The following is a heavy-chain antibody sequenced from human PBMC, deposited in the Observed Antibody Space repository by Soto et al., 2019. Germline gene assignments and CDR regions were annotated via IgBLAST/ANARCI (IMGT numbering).Heavy chain of an antibody. Sequence: ASVKVSCKASGYTFTGYYMHWVRQAPGQGLEWMGWINPNSGGTNYAQKFQGRATMTRDTSISTAYMELSRLRSDDTAVYYCARDSYYYDRRGYPDYWGPGTLLTVSS. CDR2: INPNSGGT. J-gene: IGHJ4*02. CDR1: GYTFTGYY. D-gene: IGHD3-22*01. CDR3: ARDSYYYDRRGYPDY. V-gene: IGHV1-2*02.